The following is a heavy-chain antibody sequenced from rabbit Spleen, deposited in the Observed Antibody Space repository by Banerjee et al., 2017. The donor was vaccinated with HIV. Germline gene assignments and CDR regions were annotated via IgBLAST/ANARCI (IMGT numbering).Heavy chain of an antibody. V-gene: IGHV1S45*01. J-gene: IGHJ6*01. CDR2: IDPVFGSA. D-gene: IGHD4-2*01. CDR1: GFDFNSYYM. Sequence: QEQLKESGGGLVQPGGSLKLSCKASGFDFNSYYMSWVRQAPGKGLEWIGYIDPVFGSAYYANWAKGRFTCSKASSTTVTLQMTSLTAADTATYFCARGDFGSVTYILKYGMDIWGPGTLVTVS. CDR3: ARGDFGSVTYILKYGMDI.